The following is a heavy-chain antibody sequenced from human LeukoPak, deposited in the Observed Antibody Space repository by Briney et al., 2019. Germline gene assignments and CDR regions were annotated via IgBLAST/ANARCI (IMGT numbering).Heavy chain of an antibody. CDR1: GFTFSTDA. V-gene: IGHV3-23*01. CDR3: VKDQWDN. D-gene: IGHD6-19*01. J-gene: IGHJ4*02. Sequence: GGSLRLSCAASGFTFSTDAMSWVRQAPGKGLEWVSAISGGDSNKYYADPVKGRFTISRDNSIDTLYLQMDSLRAEDTAVYYCVKDQWDNWGQGTLVTVSS. CDR2: ISGGDSNK.